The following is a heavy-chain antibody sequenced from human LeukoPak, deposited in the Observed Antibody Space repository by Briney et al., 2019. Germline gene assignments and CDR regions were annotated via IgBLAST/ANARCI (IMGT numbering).Heavy chain of an antibody. J-gene: IGHJ4*02. D-gene: IGHD3-3*01. CDR3: ARGRSGYYNDY. CDR1: GFTFGDYA. V-gene: IGHV3-48*02. CDR2: ISSSSSTI. Sequence: GGSPRLSCTASGFTFGDYAMNWVRQAPGKGLEWLSYISSSSSTIYYADSVRGRFTISRDNAKNSLYLQVNSLRDEDTAVYYCARGRSGYYNDYWGQGTLVTVSS.